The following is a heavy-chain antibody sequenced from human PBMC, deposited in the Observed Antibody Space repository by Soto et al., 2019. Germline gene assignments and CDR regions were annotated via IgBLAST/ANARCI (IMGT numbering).Heavy chain of an antibody. V-gene: IGHV3-30-3*01. D-gene: IGHD3-16*01. CDR2: ISYDGSKT. CDR3: ARLWYDGNPDDY. CDR1: GFTFSSQN. J-gene: IGHJ4*02. Sequence: QVQLVESGGGVVQPGTSLRLSCAASGFTFSSQNMHWVRQAPGKGPEWVGVISYDGSKTYFADSVKGRFTIARDNSQNMLCLQGRSLRAEDTAIYYCARLWYDGNPDDYWGQGTLVTVSS.